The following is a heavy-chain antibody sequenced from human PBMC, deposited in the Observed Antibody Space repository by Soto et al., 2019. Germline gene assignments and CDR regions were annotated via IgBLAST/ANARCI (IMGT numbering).Heavy chain of an antibody. CDR3: ARNGDSSDYRGWFDP. V-gene: IGHV3-66*01. CDR1: GFTVSSNY. CDR2: IYSGGTT. Sequence: EVQLVESGGGLVQTGGSLRLSCAASGFTVSSNYMSWVRQSPGKGLEWVPVIYSGGTTYYADSVQCRFTISRDNSKNTLYLQMHSLRAEDTAVYYCARNGDSSDYRGWFDPWGQGTLVTVSS. D-gene: IGHD3-22*01. J-gene: IGHJ5*02.